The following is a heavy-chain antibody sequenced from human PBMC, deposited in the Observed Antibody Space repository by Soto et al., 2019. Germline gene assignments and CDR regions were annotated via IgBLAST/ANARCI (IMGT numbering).Heavy chain of an antibody. CDR1: GFTFSSYS. D-gene: IGHD6-13*01. Sequence: GGSLRLSCAASGFTFSSYSMNWVRQAPGKGLEWVSSISSSSSYIYYADSVKGRFTISRDNAKNSLYLQMNSLRAEDTAVYYCARSTLHVSSYDDFDNWGQGTMVTVSS. CDR3: ARSTLHVSSYDDFDN. CDR2: ISSSSSYI. V-gene: IGHV3-21*01. J-gene: IGHJ3*02.